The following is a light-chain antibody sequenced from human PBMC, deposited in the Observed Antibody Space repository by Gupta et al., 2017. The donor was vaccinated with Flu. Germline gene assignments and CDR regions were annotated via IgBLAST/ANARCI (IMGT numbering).Light chain of an antibody. Sequence: DILFTQSPSFLSASVGDRVAITCRASQAISHSLDWYQQKSGEGPKLLIYDVSTLDTAVPSRFSGSGSGTDFTLTISSLQAEDVGIYYCQQYYPYPHTFGQGTKLEIK. CDR3: QQYYPYPHT. CDR1: QAISHS. V-gene: IGKV1-9*01. J-gene: IGKJ2*01. CDR2: DVS.